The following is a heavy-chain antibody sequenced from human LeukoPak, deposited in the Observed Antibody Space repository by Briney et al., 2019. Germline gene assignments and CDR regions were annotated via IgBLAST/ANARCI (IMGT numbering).Heavy chain of an antibody. D-gene: IGHD2-2*01. CDR3: ARSSSGYYASDAFDI. CDR1: GFTFSDYY. CDR2: ISSSGSTI. Sequence: GGSLRLSCAASGFTFSDYYMSWIRQAPGKGLEWVSYISSSGSTIYYADSVKGRFTISRDNAKNSLYLQMNSPRAEDTAVYYCARSSSGYYASDAFDIWGQGTMVTVSS. J-gene: IGHJ3*02. V-gene: IGHV3-11*04.